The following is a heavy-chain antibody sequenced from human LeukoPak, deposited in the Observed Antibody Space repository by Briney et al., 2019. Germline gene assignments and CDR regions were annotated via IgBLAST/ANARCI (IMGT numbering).Heavy chain of an antibody. D-gene: IGHD3-10*01. V-gene: IGHV4-31*03. Sequence: SETLSLTCTVSRGSISSGGYYWSWIRQHPGKGLEWIGYIYYSGSTYYNPSLKSRVTISVDTSKNQFSLKLSSVTAADTAVYYCAREGVYGMDVWGKGTTVTVSS. CDR2: IYYSGST. J-gene: IGHJ6*04. CDR1: RGSISSGGYY. CDR3: AREGVYGMDV.